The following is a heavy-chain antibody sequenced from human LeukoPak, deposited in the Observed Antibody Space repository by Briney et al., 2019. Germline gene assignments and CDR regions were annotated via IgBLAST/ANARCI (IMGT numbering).Heavy chain of an antibody. V-gene: IGHV4-61*02. CDR2: IYTSGST. CDR1: GGSISSGSYY. D-gene: IGHD2-2*02. J-gene: IGHJ6*02. CDR3: ARGYCSSTSCYNYYYGMDV. Sequence: SQTLSLTCTVSGGSISSGSYYWSWIRQPAGKGLGWIGRIYTSGSTNYNPSLKSRVTISVDTSKNQFSLKLSSVTAADTAVYYCARGYCSSTSCYNYYYGMDVWGQGTTVTVSS.